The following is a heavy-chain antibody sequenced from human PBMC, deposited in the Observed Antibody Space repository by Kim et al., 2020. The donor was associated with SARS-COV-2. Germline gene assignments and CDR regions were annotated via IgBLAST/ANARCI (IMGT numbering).Heavy chain of an antibody. D-gene: IGHD3-10*01. CDR3: ASFERSWGEYYGSGSYVDY. CDR2: IYYSGST. V-gene: IGHV4-39*01. CDR1: GGSISSSSYY. J-gene: IGHJ4*02. Sequence: SETLSLTCTVSGGSISSSSYYWGWIRQPPGKGLEWIGSIYYSGSTYYNPSLKSRVTISVDTSKNQFSLKLSSVTAADTAVYYCASFERSWGEYYGSGSYVDYWGQGTLVTVSS.